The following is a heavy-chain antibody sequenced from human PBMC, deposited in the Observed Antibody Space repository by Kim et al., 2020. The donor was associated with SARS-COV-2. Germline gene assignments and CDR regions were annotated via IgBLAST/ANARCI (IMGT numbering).Heavy chain of an antibody. CDR3: AREILRITMVRGAID. J-gene: IGHJ4*02. CDR1: GYTFTGYY. V-gene: IGHV1-2*02. D-gene: IGHD3-10*01. CDR2: INPNSGGT. Sequence: ASVKVSCKASGYTFTGYYMHWVRQAPGQGLEWMGWINPNSGGTNYAQKFQGRVTMTRDTSISTAYMELSRLRSDDTAVYYCAREILRITMVRGAIDWGQGTLVTVSS.